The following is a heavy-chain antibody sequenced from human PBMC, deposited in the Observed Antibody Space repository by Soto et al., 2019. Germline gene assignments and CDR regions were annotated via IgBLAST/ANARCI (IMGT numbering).Heavy chain of an antibody. CDR1: GFTFSDYY. D-gene: IGHD1-26*01. V-gene: IGHV3-11*01. CDR2: ISSSGRTI. CDR3: ARDRSGSYSYYYYGMDV. Sequence: SLRLSCAASGFTFSDYYMSWIRQAPGKGLEWVSYISSSGRTIYYADSVKCRFTISRDNAKNSLYLQMNSLRAEDTAVYYCARDRSGSYSYYYYGMDVWGQGTTVTVSS. J-gene: IGHJ6*02.